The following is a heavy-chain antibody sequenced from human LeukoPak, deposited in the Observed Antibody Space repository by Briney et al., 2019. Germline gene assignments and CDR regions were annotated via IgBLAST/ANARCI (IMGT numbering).Heavy chain of an antibody. CDR2: ISAYNGNT. CDR3: ATALRGDFWSGNDAFDI. CDR1: GYTFTSYG. Sequence: ASVKVSCKASGYTFTSYGISWVRQAPGQGLEWMEWISAYNGNTNYAQKLQGRVTMTTDTSTSTAYMELRSLRSDDTAVYYCATALRGDFWSGNDAFDIWGQGTMVTVSS. V-gene: IGHV1-18*01. J-gene: IGHJ3*02. D-gene: IGHD3-3*01.